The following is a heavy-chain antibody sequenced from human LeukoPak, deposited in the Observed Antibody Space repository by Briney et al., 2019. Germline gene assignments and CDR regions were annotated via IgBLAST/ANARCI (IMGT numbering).Heavy chain of an antibody. J-gene: IGHJ4*02. V-gene: IGHV3-30-3*01. CDR3: ARPNIAAAGKGGFDY. D-gene: IGHD6-13*01. CDR2: ISYDGSNK. CDR1: GFTFSSYA. Sequence: GGSLRLSCAASGFTFSSYAMHWVRQAPGKGLEWVAVISYDGSNKCYADSVKGRFTISRDNSKNTLYLQMNSLRAEDTAVYYCARPNIAAAGKGGFDYWGQGTLVTVSS.